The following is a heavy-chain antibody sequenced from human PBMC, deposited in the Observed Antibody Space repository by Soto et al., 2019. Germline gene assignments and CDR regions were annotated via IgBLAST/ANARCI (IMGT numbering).Heavy chain of an antibody. D-gene: IGHD2-2*01. CDR2: IRTTSSYI. Sequence: EVQLVESGGGLVKPGGSLRLSCAASGFSFSSYNMNWVRQTSGKGLGWVASIRTTSSYIHYADSVKGRFTISRDNAKNSLYLQMDSLRAEDTAVYYCARVLAAAMNNYYYAMDVWGQGTTVTVSS. CDR3: ARVLAAAMNNYYYAMDV. CDR1: GFSFSSYN. V-gene: IGHV3-21*01. J-gene: IGHJ6*02.